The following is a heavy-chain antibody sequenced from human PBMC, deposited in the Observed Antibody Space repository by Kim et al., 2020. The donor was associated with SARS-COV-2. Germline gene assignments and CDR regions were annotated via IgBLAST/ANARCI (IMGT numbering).Heavy chain of an antibody. CDR3: ARAWFQNFDF. CDR2: LNHSGDVT. D-gene: IGHD3-10*01. Sequence: ASVKVSCKASGYTFTNYGVHWVLYATGQGLEWMGMLNHSGDVTRYAQNFQGRLTTTFDTSTSTVYMEMSSLTSDDTAVYWCARAWFQNFDFWGQGTVVTVSS. V-gene: IGHV1-46*01. J-gene: IGHJ4*02. CDR1: GYTFTNYG.